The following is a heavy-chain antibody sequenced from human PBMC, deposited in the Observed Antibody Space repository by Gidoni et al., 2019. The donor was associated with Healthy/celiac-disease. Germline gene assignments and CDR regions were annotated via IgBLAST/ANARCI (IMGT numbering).Heavy chain of an antibody. CDR3: ARQPYDYYGMDV. V-gene: IGHV4-39*01. CDR1: GGSISSSSYS. CDR2: IYYSGST. Sequence: QLQLQESGPGLVKPSETLSLTCTVSGGSISSSSYSWGGIRQPPGKGREWIGSIYYSGSTYYNPSLKSRVTISVDTSKNQFSLKLSSVTAADTAVYYCARQPYDYYGMDVWGQGTTVTVSS. J-gene: IGHJ6*02.